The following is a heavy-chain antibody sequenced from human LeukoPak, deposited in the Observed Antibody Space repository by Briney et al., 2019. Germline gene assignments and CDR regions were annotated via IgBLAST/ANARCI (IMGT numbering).Heavy chain of an antibody. D-gene: IGHD2-2*01. CDR2: IYYSGST. CDR3: ARDVVVVPAVNPERWYYYYMDV. V-gene: IGHV4-30-4*08. Sequence: KPSETLSLTCTVSGGSISSGDYYWSWIRQPPGKGLEWIGYIYYSGSTYYNPSLKSRVTISVDTSKNQFSLKLSSVTAADTAVYYCARDVVVVPAVNPERWYYYYMDVWGKGTTVTVSS. CDR1: GGSISSGDYY. J-gene: IGHJ6*03.